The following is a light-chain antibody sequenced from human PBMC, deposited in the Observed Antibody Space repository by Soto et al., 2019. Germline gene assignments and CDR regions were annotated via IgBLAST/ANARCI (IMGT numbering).Light chain of an antibody. CDR2: GVS. J-gene: IGKJ1*01. CDR1: QSVSSSY. V-gene: IGKV3-20*01. Sequence: EIVLTQSPGTLSLSPGEGATLSCRASQSVSSSYLAWYQQKPGQAPKLFIYGVSSRATGIPDRFSGSGSGTDFTLTISRLEPEDFAVYYCNHYGISPTFGHGPKVEIK. CDR3: NHYGISPT.